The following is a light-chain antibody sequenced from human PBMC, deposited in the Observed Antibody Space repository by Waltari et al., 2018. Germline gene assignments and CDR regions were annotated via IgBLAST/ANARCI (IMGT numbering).Light chain of an antibody. Sequence: DIQMTQSPSSLSASVGDRVTITCRASQSISTYLNWYQVKPGKAPKLLISAASTLQGGVPSRFSGSGSAADFTLTISNLQPDDYATYYCQQCYSIPCAFGQGTKLEIK. V-gene: IGKV1-39*01. CDR2: AAS. CDR3: QQCYSIPCA. CDR1: QSISTY. J-gene: IGKJ2*01.